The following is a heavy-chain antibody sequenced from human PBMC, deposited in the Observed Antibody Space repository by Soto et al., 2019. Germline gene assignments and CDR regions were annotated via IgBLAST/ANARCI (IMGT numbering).Heavy chain of an antibody. V-gene: IGHV2-5*01. CDR1: GFSLSTRGVG. CDR2: IYWHDDE. CDR3: AHRPRGYSYHFDY. Sequence: QITLKESGPTLVKPTQTLTLTCTFSGFSLSTRGVGVGWIRQPPGKALEWLALIYWHDDEGYSPSLKSRRTITKDTSKNQVVLTMTNVDPVDTATYYCAHRPRGYSYHFDYWGQGTLVTVSS. D-gene: IGHD5-18*01. J-gene: IGHJ4*02.